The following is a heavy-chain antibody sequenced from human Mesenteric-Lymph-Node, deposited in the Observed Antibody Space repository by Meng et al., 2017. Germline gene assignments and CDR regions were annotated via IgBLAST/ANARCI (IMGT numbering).Heavy chain of an antibody. D-gene: IGHD5-18*01. Sequence: SVQVSCKASGFTFSSSAVQGVRQARGQPLEWLGRIVVGSNNMASAQKYQDRVTITRDMTTSKANIELSSLRSEDSTIYYCVADRGYTYDPTYYNYNHMDVWGQGTTVTVSS. CDR3: VADRGYTYDPTYYNYNHMDV. J-gene: IGHJ6*03. V-gene: IGHV1-58*01. CDR1: GFTFSSSA. CDR2: IVVGSNNM.